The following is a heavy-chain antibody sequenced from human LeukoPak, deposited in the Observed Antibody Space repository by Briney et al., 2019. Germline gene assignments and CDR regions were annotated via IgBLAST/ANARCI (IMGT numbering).Heavy chain of an antibody. D-gene: IGHD3-22*01. Sequence: PSETLSLTCTVSGGSISSYYWSWIRQPPGKGLEWIGSIYYSGSTYYNPSLKSRVTISVDTSKNQFSLKLSSVTAADTAVYYCARRSSGRYFDYWGQGTLVTVSS. J-gene: IGHJ4*02. V-gene: IGHV4-59*01. CDR3: ARRSSGRYFDY. CDR1: GGSISSYY. CDR2: IYYSGST.